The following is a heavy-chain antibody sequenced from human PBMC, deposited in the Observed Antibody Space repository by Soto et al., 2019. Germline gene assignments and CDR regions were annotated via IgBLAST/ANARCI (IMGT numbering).Heavy chain of an antibody. Sequence: QVQLVQSGAEVKKPGASVKVSCKASGYTFTSYDINWVRQATGQGLEWMGWMNPNSGNTGYAQKFQGRVTMTRNTSISTAYMELSSLRSEDTAVYYCARVKNRPYQWLVHSHYYYGMDVWGQGTTVTVSS. CDR1: GYTFTSYD. J-gene: IGHJ6*02. D-gene: IGHD6-19*01. CDR3: ARVKNRPYQWLVHSHYYYGMDV. CDR2: MNPNSGNT. V-gene: IGHV1-8*01.